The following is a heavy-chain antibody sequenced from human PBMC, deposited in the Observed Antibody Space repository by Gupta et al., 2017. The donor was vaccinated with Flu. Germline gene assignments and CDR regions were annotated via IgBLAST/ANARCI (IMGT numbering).Heavy chain of an antibody. Sequence: RQAPGKGLEWVSSISSSSSYIYYADSVKGRFTISRDNAKNSLYLQMNSLRAEDTAVYYCARQVATGIGAFDIWGQGTMVTVSS. D-gene: IGHD1-1*01. J-gene: IGHJ3*02. V-gene: IGHV3-21*01. CDR2: ISSSSSYI. CDR3: ARQVATGIGAFDI.